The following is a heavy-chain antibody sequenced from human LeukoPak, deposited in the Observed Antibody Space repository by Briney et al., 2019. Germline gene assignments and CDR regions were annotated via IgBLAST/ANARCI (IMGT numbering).Heavy chain of an antibody. D-gene: IGHD7-27*01. CDR2: ISGSGSSI. CDR1: GFIFSSYA. Sequence: GGSLRLSCVASGFIFSSYAMSWVRQAPGKGLQWVSTISGSGSSIYYADSVKGRFTISRDNSKNTLYLQTNSLRVEDTAVYDCAKLGDGFDIRGQGTTVTVSS. CDR3: AKLGDGFDI. V-gene: IGHV3-23*01. J-gene: IGHJ3*02.